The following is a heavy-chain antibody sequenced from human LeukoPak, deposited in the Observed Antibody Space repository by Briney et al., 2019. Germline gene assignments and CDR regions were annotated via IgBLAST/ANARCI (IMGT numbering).Heavy chain of an antibody. D-gene: IGHD2-15*01. CDR1: GFTFSSYA. V-gene: IGHV3-23*01. J-gene: IGHJ4*02. CDR3: ASDYCSGDTCYSIDY. Sequence: PGGSLRLSCAASGFTFSSYAMSWVRQAPGKGREWVSAISGSGGSTYYADSVKGRFTISRDNSKNTLYLQMNSLRGGDTAVYYCASDYCSGDTCYSIDYWGQGTLVTVSS. CDR2: ISGSGGST.